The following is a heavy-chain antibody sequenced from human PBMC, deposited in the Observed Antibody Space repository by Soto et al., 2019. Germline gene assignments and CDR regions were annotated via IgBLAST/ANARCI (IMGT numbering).Heavy chain of an antibody. Sequence: SETLSLTCTVSGGSISRGGYYWIWIRQHPGKGLEWIGYIYYSGSTYYNPSLKSRVTISVDTSKNQFSLKLSSVTAADTAVYYCARDRLRANYDFWSGPSLGYGMDVWGQGTTVTVSS. CDR3: ARDRLRANYDFWSGPSLGYGMDV. D-gene: IGHD3-3*01. CDR2: IYYSGST. V-gene: IGHV4-31*03. J-gene: IGHJ6*02. CDR1: GGSISRGGYY.